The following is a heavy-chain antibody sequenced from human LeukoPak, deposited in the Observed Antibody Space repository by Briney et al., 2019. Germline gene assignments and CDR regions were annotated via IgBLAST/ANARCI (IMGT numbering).Heavy chain of an antibody. CDR1: GFSFDAYA. Sequence: PGGSLRLSCTASGFSFDAYAMTWVRQAPGKGLEWVSYISSSSSHTNYADSVKGRFTISRDNAKNSLYLQMNSLRAEDTAVYYCARTNLGSGWRFDYWGQGTLVTVSS. D-gene: IGHD6-19*01. CDR2: ISSSSSHT. CDR3: ARTNLGSGWRFDY. J-gene: IGHJ4*02. V-gene: IGHV3-11*06.